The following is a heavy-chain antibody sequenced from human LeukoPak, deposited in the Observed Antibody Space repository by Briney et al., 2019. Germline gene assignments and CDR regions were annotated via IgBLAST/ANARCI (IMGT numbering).Heavy chain of an antibody. J-gene: IGHJ4*02. D-gene: IGHD3-10*01. Sequence: GRSLRLSCAASGFTFSSYGMHWVRQAPGKGLEWVAVIWYDGSNKYYADSVKGRFTISRDNSKNTLYLQMNSLRAEDTAVYYCAREEVPRGYFDYWGQGTLVTVSS. CDR1: GFTFSSYG. V-gene: IGHV3-33*01. CDR2: IWYDGSNK. CDR3: AREEVPRGYFDY.